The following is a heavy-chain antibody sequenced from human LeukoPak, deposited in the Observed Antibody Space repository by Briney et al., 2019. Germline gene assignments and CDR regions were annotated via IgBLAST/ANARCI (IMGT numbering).Heavy chain of an antibody. J-gene: IGHJ3*02. V-gene: IGHV4-34*01. CDR1: GGSFSGYY. CDR3: AKSNGYGLIDI. CDR2: INHSGST. Sequence: PSETLSLTCAVYGGSFSGYYWSWVRQPPGKGLEWIGEINHSGSTNYNPYLKSRVTISVDTSKNQFSLNLNSVTAADTAVYYCAKSNGYGLIDIWGQGTMVTVSS. D-gene: IGHD2-2*03.